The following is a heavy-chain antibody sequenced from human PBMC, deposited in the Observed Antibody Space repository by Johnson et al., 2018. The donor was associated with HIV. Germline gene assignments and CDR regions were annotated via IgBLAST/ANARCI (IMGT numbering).Heavy chain of an antibody. CDR2: ISSSGSTI. CDR3: AKGRNTYGADVFDI. V-gene: IGHV3-11*04. CDR1: GFTFSDHY. Sequence: QMLLVESGGGLVKPGGSLRLSCAASGFTFSDHYMSWIRQAPGKGLEWVSYISSSGSTIYYADSVKGRFTISRDNSKNTLYLQMNSLRVEDTAVYYCAKGRNTYGADVFDICGQGTVVTVSS. D-gene: IGHD4/OR15-4a*01. J-gene: IGHJ3*02.